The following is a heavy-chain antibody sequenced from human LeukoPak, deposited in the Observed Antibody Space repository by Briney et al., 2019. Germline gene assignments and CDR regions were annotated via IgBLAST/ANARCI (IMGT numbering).Heavy chain of an antibody. Sequence: PGGSLRLSCAASGFTFSSYAMSWVRQAPGKGLEWVSAISGSGGSTYYADSVKGRFTISRDNSKNTLYLQMNSLRAEDTAVYYCARDPLPYDSSGYDGVLYYYYYMDVWGKGTTVTVSS. V-gene: IGHV3-23*01. CDR3: ARDPLPYDSSGYDGVLYYYYYMDV. D-gene: IGHD3-22*01. CDR2: ISGSGGST. CDR1: GFTFSSYA. J-gene: IGHJ6*03.